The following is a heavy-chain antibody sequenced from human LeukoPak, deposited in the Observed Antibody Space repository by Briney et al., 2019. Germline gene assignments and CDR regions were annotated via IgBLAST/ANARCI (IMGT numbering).Heavy chain of an antibody. CDR3: AKLVHYYDSSGYFCDY. Sequence: GGSLRLSCAASGFTFSSYAMSWVRQAPGKGLEWVSAISGSGGSTYYADSVKGRFTTSRDNSKNTLYLQMNSLRAEDTAVYYCAKLVHYYDSSGYFCDYWGQGTLVTVSS. CDR1: GFTFSSYA. J-gene: IGHJ4*02. D-gene: IGHD3-22*01. V-gene: IGHV3-23*01. CDR2: ISGSGGST.